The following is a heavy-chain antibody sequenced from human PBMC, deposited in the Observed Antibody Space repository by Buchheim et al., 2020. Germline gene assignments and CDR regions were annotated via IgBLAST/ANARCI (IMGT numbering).Heavy chain of an antibody. Sequence: EVQLVESGGGLVQPGGSLRLSCAASGFTFSDYWMTWVRQAPGKGLEWVANIKSDGSVENYVDSVKGRFTISRDNTKNLVYLQMNSLRAEDTALYYCARDSSGDGGDFGYYFDYWGQGA. V-gene: IGHV3-7*01. CDR3: ARDSSGDGGDFGYYFDY. D-gene: IGHD2-21*02. CDR2: IKSDGSVE. J-gene: IGHJ4*02. CDR1: GFTFSDYW.